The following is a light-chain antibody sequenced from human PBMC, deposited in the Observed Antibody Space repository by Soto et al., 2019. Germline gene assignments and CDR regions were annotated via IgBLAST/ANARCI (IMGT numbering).Light chain of an antibody. V-gene: IGKV1-27*01. CDR1: QDISHY. J-gene: IGKJ1*01. Sequence: DIQQTQSPSSLSASVGDRVTITCRASQDISHYLAWYQQRPGKVPRLLIYAASTLKIGVPTRFSGSGSWTDFTLTISGLQPEDVATYYCQKYDRAPWTFGQGTKVDIK. CDR3: QKYDRAPWT. CDR2: AAS.